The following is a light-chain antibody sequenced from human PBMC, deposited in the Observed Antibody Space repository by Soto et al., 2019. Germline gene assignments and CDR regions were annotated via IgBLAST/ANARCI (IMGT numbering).Light chain of an antibody. V-gene: IGKV3-20*01. Sequence: EIVLTQSPGTLSLSPGERATLSCRASQSVSSSYLAWYQQKPGQAPRLLIYGASSRVTGIPDRFSGSGFGTDFTFTISRLEPEDFAVYYCQQYGSSPLTFGGGTKVDIK. CDR2: GAS. CDR1: QSVSSSY. J-gene: IGKJ4*01. CDR3: QQYGSSPLT.